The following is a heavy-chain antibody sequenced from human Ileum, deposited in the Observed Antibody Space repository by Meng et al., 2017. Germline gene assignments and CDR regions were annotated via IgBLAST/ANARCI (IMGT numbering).Heavy chain of an antibody. CDR2: MNPSSANT. Sequence: ASVKVSCKASGYTFTSDDITWVRQATGQGLEWMGWMNPSSANTGYAQKFQGRVTMTRNTSISTAYMELSRLRSEDTAVYYCARAVSDSSSSWWLDPWGQGTLVTVSS. J-gene: IGHJ5*02. CDR3: ARAVSDSSSSWWLDP. CDR1: GYTFTSDD. D-gene: IGHD6-6*01. V-gene: IGHV1-8*01.